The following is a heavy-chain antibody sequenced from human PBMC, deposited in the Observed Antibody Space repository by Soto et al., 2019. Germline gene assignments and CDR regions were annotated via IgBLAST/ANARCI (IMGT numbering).Heavy chain of an antibody. J-gene: IGHJ6*02. CDR1: GVTFSSYV. V-gene: IGHV3-33*01. CDR3: ARDHAGLSRYYGMDV. D-gene: IGHD6-13*01. CDR2: IWYDGSNK. Sequence: PGGSLRLSCAASGVTFSSYVMHWVRQAPGKGLEWVAVIWYDGSNKYYADSVKGRFTISRDNSKNTLYLQMNSLRAEDTAVYYCARDHAGLSRYYGMDVWGQGTTVTVSS.